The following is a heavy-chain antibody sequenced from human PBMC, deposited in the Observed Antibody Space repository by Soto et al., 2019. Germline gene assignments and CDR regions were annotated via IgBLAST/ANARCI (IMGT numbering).Heavy chain of an antibody. CDR2: ISAYNGNT. Sequence: ASVKVSCKASGYTFTSYGISWVRQAPGQGLEWMGWISAYNGNTNYAQKLQGRVTMTTDTSTSTAYMELRSLRSDDTAVYYCARASSSLRIWFGEYPCGQGTLLTVSS. CDR1: GYTFTSYG. J-gene: IGHJ5*02. CDR3: ARASSSLRIWFGEYP. V-gene: IGHV1-18*01. D-gene: IGHD3-10*01.